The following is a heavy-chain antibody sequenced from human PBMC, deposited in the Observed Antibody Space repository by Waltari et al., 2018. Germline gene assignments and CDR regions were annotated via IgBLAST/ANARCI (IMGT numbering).Heavy chain of an antibody. CDR1: GGSISTYY. J-gene: IGHJ4*02. CDR3: ARGCVARQYFES. CDR2: IQNDGNT. Sequence: QVRLQESGPGLVKPSETLSLTCSVSGGSISTYYWTWIRQPAGKGLQWIGHIQNDGNTDYNASLKSRVSISVDKSKMEFSLSLTSVTAADTAIYYCARGCVARQYFESWGRGTLVTVSS. V-gene: IGHV4-4*07. D-gene: IGHD3-10*01.